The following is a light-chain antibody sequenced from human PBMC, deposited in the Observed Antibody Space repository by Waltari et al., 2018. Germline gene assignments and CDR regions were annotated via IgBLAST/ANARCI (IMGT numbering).Light chain of an antibody. J-gene: IGKJ4*01. Sequence: EVLLPQSPVTLSVSPGEPATLSCRASESVNSDLAWYYQKPGQAPRLLMYASSARATGVPVRFTGSGFDTDFTLTISSLQSEDLGIYHCQQYNKWPPTFGGGTKVEIK. CDR2: ASS. CDR3: QQYNKWPPT. CDR1: ESVNSD. V-gene: IGKV3-15*01.